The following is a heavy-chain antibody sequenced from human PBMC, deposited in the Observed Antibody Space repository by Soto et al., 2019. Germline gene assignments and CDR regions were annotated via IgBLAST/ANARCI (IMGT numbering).Heavy chain of an antibody. CDR1: GGSISSGGYY. CDR2: IYYSGST. V-gene: IGHV4-31*03. Sequence: SETLSLTCTVSGGSISSGGYYWSWIRQHPGKGLEWIGYIYYSGSTYYNPSLKSRVTISVDTSKNQFSLKLSSVTAADTAVYYCARCPYGDYPNWFDPWGQGTLVTVSS. CDR3: ARCPYGDYPNWFDP. D-gene: IGHD4-17*01. J-gene: IGHJ5*02.